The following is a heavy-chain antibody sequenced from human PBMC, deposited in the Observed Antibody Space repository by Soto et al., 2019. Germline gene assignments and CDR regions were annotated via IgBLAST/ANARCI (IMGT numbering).Heavy chain of an antibody. Sequence: EVQLVESGGGLVPPGGSLRLSCAASGFTFSTYSMNWVRQAPGKGLEWVSFISSTGETTYYADSVKGRLTISRGNAKNSLFLQMNSLTAEDTAVYYCARDVRLPDYWGQGTLVTVSS. CDR2: ISSTGETT. D-gene: IGHD3-10*02. J-gene: IGHJ4*02. CDR3: ARDVRLPDY. V-gene: IGHV3-48*01. CDR1: GFTFSTYS.